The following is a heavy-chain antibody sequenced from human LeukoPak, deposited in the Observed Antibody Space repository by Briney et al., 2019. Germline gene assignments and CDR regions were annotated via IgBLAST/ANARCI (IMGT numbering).Heavy chain of an antibody. J-gene: IGHJ4*02. V-gene: IGHV3-74*01. CDR3: ARGAMWAYYFDF. D-gene: IGHD2-2*01. Sequence: GGSLRLSCAASGFTFNNYWMHWVRQAPGKGLVWVSRIKFDGSSTNYADSVKGRFTISRDNAKNTLYLQMNSLRAEDTAVYYCARGAMWAYYFDFWGQGTLVTVSS. CDR1: GFTFNNYW. CDR2: IKFDGSST.